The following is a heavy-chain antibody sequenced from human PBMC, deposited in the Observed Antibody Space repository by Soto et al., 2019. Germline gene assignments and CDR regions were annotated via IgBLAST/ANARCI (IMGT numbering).Heavy chain of an antibody. CDR3: NRGRSMIANDAFEY. V-gene: IGHV3-30-3*01. CDR1: GFAVSSYS. J-gene: IGHJ4*02. Sequence: GGSLRLSCAASGFAVSSYSMHWVRQAPGKGLEWVAAMSFDGNSKYFADSVKGRFKISRDTSKNTWSLEMESLGVEDSALYHCNRGRSMIANDAFEYWGQGTQVTVSS. D-gene: IGHD2-21*01. CDR2: MSFDGNSK.